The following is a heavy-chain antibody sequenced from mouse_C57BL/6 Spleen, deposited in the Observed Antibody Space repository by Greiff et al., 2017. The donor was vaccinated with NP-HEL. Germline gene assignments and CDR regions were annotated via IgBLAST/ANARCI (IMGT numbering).Heavy chain of an antibody. CDR2: IYPGDGDT. J-gene: IGHJ2*01. CDR3: ARLFITTVVAPFDY. V-gene: IGHV1-82*01. CDR1: GYAFSSSW. D-gene: IGHD1-1*01. Sequence: VHLVESGPELVKPGASVKISCKASGYAFSSSWMNWVKQRPGKGLEWIGRIYPGDGDTNYNGKFKGKATLTADKSSSTAYMQLSSLTSEDSAVYFCARLFITTVVAPFDYWGQGTTLTVSS.